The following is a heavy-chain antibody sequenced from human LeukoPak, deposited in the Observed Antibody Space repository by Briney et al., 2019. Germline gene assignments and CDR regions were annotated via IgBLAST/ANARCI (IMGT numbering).Heavy chain of an antibody. Sequence: GESLKISCKGSGYSFTSYWIGWGRQMPGKGLEWMGIIYPGDSYTRYSPSFQGQVTISADKSISTAYLQWSSVKASETAMYYCARAGAGDRPYYSCGMDVWGQGTTVTVSS. CDR2: IYPGDSYT. CDR3: ARAGAGDRPYYSCGMDV. D-gene: IGHD7-27*01. J-gene: IGHJ6*02. CDR1: GYSFTSYW. V-gene: IGHV5-51*01.